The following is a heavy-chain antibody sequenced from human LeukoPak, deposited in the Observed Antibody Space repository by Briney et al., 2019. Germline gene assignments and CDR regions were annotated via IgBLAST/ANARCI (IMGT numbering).Heavy chain of an antibody. D-gene: IGHD2-8*01. Sequence: GGSLRLPRPASGLTVSSSYIRGVRQTPAKGLEGVSVIDTVGNIHYADSVKGRFTISRDNSKNTLYLQMNSLRVEDTAIYYCARDHCPDGVCAWGQGTLVTVSS. V-gene: IGHV3-66*01. CDR1: GLTVSSSY. CDR3: ARDHCPDGVCA. J-gene: IGHJ5*02. CDR2: IDTVGNI.